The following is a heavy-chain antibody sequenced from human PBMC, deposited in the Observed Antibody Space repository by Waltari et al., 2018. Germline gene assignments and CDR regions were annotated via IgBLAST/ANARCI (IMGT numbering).Heavy chain of an antibody. J-gene: IGHJ5*02. CDR1: GGTFSSYT. CDR2: IIPMLGIA. V-gene: IGHV1-69*02. Sequence: QVQLVQSGAEVKKPGSSVKVSCKASGGTFSSYTISWVRQAPGQGLEWMGRIIPMLGIAKYAQKCQGRVTNTADKSTSTAYMELSSLRSEDTAVYYCARVQDITMVRGWFDPWGQGTLVTVSS. D-gene: IGHD3-10*01. CDR3: ARVQDITMVRGWFDP.